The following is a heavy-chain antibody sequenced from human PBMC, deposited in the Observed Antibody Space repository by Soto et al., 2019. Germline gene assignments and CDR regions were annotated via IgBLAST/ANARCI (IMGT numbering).Heavy chain of an antibody. D-gene: IGHD6-6*01. V-gene: IGHV3-23*01. J-gene: IGHJ5*02. CDR1: GFTFSSYA. CDR3: AKSKVGYRSSYNWFDP. Sequence: GGSLRLSCAASGFTFSSYAMSWVRQAPGKGLEWVSAISGSGGSTYYADSVKGRFTISRDNSKNTLYLQMNSLRAEDTAVYYGAKSKVGYRSSYNWFDPWGQGTLVTVSS. CDR2: ISGSGGST.